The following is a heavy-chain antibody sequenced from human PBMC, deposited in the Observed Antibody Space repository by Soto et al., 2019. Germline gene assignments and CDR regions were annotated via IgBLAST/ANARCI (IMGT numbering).Heavy chain of an antibody. CDR1: GGSISRSNYH. Sequence: PSETLSLTCTVSGGSISRSNYHWTWIRQPPGKGLEWIGSGTTNYNPSLGGRVTISVDTSKSQFSLKVYSVTAADTAMYYCATYGGDTGRFDYWGQGTLVTVSS. CDR2: SGTT. J-gene: IGHJ4*02. D-gene: IGHD4-17*01. V-gene: IGHV4-39*01. CDR3: ATYGGDTGRFDY.